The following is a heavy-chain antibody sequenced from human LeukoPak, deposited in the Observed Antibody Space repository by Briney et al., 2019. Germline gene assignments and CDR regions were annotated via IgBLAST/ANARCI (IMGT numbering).Heavy chain of an antibody. Sequence: GESLKISCKGSGYRFTSYWISWVRQMPGKGLEWMGRIDPSGSYTNYSPSFQGPVTISADKSISTAYLQWSSLKASDTAMYYCARHIQYRSSTSCYGDWFDPWGQGTLVTVSS. CDR2: IDPSGSYT. V-gene: IGHV5-10-1*01. D-gene: IGHD2-2*01. J-gene: IGHJ5*02. CDR1: GYRFTSYW. CDR3: ARHIQYRSSTSCYGDWFDP.